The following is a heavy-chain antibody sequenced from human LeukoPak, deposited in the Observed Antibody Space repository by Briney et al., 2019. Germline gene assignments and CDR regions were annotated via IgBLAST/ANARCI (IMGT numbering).Heavy chain of an antibody. Sequence: SETLSLTCAVYGGSFSGYYWSWIRQPPGKGLEWIGEINHSGSTNYNPSLKSRVTISVDTSKNQSSLKLSSVTAADTAVYYCARGWGGFDYWGQGTLVTVSS. D-gene: IGHD3-16*01. V-gene: IGHV4-34*01. J-gene: IGHJ4*02. CDR3: ARGWGGFDY. CDR1: GGSFSGYY. CDR2: INHSGST.